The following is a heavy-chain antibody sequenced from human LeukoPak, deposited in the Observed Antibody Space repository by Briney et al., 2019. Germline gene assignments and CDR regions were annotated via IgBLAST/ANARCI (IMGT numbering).Heavy chain of an antibody. CDR1: GFTFSTYA. J-gene: IGHJ4*02. Sequence: PGGSLRLSCAASGFTFSTYAMSWVRQAPGKGLEWVSAINGSGGGTFYANSLKGRFTISRDNSRDTLYLQMNSLRAEDTAVYYCAKSLTGYFRGFDCWGQGTLVTVSS. V-gene: IGHV3-23*01. D-gene: IGHD3-9*01. CDR2: INGSGGGT. CDR3: AKSLTGYFRGFDC.